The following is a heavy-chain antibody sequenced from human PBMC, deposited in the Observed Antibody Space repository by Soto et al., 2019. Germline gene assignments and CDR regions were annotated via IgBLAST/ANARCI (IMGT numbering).Heavy chain of an antibody. J-gene: IGHJ4*02. CDR2: INWNGGST. V-gene: IGHV3-20*04. CDR3: ARGDPLSLWFGESVGSNFDY. Sequence: GGSLRLSCAASGFTFDDYGMSWVRQAPGKGLEWVSGINWNGGSTGYADSVKGRFTISRDNAKNSLYLQMNSLRAEDTALYYCARGDPLSLWFGESVGSNFDYWGQGTLVTVSS. D-gene: IGHD3-10*01. CDR1: GFTFDDYG.